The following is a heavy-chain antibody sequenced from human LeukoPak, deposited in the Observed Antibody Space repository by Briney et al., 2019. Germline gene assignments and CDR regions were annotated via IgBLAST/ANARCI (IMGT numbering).Heavy chain of an antibody. CDR2: IYYSGST. Sequence: SETLSLTCTVSGGSISSGGYYWSWIRQHPGKGLEWIWYIYYSGSTYYNPSLKSRVTISVDTSKNQFSLKLSSVTAADTAVYYCARVKMITFSSARRFDPWGQGTLVTVSS. D-gene: IGHD3-16*01. CDR3: ARVKMITFSSARRFDP. CDR1: GGSISSGGYY. V-gene: IGHV4-31*03. J-gene: IGHJ5*02.